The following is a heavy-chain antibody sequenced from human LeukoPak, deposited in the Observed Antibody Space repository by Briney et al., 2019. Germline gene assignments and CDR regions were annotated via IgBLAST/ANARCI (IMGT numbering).Heavy chain of an antibody. CDR3: ARGPVGGGCDY. J-gene: IGHJ4*02. CDR1: GGSISSYY. V-gene: IGHV4-59*01. D-gene: IGHD1-26*01. CDR2: IYYSGST. Sequence: SETLSLTCTVSGGSISSYYWSWIRQPPGKGLEWIGYIYYSGSTNYNPSLKSRVTISVDTSKNQFSLKLSSVTAADTAVYYCARGPVGGGCDYWGQGTLVTVSS.